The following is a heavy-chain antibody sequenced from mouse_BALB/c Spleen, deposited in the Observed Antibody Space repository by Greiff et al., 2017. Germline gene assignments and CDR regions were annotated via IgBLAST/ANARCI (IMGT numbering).Heavy chain of an antibody. D-gene: IGHD1-1*01. CDR3: ARMTTVVAREGWFAY. V-gene: IGHV1-85*01. CDR2: IFPGDGST. Sequence: QVQLQQSGAELVKPGASVKLSCKASGYTFTSYDINWVRQRPEQGLEWIGWIFPGDGSTKYNEKFKGKATLTTDKSSSTAYMQLSRLTSEDSAVYFCARMTTVVAREGWFAYWGQGTLVTVSA. J-gene: IGHJ3*01. CDR1: GYTFTSYD.